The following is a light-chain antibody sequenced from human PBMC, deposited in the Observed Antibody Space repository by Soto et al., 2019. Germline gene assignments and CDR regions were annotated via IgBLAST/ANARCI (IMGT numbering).Light chain of an antibody. Sequence: QSALTQPASVSGSPGQSITISCTGTSSAVGGYDYVSWYQLHPGKAPKLMIFEVSNRPSGVSYRFSGSKSGNTASLTISGLQVEDEADYYCFSYAGDSVYVFGTGTKVTVL. J-gene: IGLJ1*01. V-gene: IGLV2-14*01. CDR1: SSAVGGYDY. CDR3: FSYAGDSVYV. CDR2: EVS.